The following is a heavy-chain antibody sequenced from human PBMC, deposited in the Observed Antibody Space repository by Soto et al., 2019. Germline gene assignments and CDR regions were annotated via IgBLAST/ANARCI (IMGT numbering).Heavy chain of an antibody. V-gene: IGHV3-30*18. CDR2: ISYDGSNK. D-gene: IGHD5-12*01. CDR3: AKDRSGYDLGSYFDY. Sequence: GGSLSLSCAASGCTFSSYGMHWVRQAPGKGLEWVAVISYDGSNKYYADSVKGRFTISRDNSKNTLYLQMNSLRAEDTAVYYCAKDRSGYDLGSYFDYWGQGTLVTVS. J-gene: IGHJ4*02. CDR1: GCTFSSYG.